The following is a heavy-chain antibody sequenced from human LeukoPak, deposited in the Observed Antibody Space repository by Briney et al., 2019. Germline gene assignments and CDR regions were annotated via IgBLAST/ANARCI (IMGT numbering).Heavy chain of an antibody. D-gene: IGHD6-19*01. V-gene: IGHV4-34*01. J-gene: IGHJ4*02. CDR2: INHSGST. CDR3: ASIAVAGTDY. CDR1: GGSFSGYY. Sequence: SSETLSLTCAVYGGSFSGYYWSWIRQPPGKGLEWIGEINHSGSTNYNPSLKSRVTISVDTSKNQFSLKLSSVTAADTAVYYCASIAVAGTDYWGQGTLVTVSS.